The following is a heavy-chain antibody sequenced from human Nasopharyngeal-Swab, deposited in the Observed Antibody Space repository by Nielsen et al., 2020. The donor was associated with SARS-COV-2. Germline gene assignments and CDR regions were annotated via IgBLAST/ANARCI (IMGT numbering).Heavy chain of an antibody. CDR3: ARGNSYYYDSSGYYYYYYGMDV. CDR2: IYTSGST. D-gene: IGHD3-22*01. V-gene: IGHV4-61*02. Sequence: SETLSLTCTVSGGSISSGSYYWSWIRQPAGKGLEWIGRIYTSGSTNYNPSLKSRVTISVDTSKNQFSLKLSSVTAADTAVYYCARGNSYYYDSSGYYYYYYGMDVWGQGTTVTVSS. J-gene: IGHJ6*02. CDR1: GGSISSGSYY.